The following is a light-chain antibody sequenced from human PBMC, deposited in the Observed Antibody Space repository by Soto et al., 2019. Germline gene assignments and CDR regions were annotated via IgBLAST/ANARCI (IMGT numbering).Light chain of an antibody. CDR2: GAS. CDR3: QQYGSSPLT. Sequence: EIVLTQSPGTLSLSPGERATLSCRASQSVSSSYLAWYQQKPGQAPRLLIYGASSRATGIPDRFSGSGSGVDFTLTISRLEPEDFAVYYCQQYGSSPLTFGPGTKVVIK. CDR1: QSVSSSY. V-gene: IGKV3-20*01. J-gene: IGKJ3*01.